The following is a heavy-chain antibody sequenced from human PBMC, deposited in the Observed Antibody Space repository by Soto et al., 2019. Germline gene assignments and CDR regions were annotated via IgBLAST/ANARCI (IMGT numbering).Heavy chain of an antibody. J-gene: IGHJ5*01. CDR1: GYTFTNYG. V-gene: IGHV1-18*01. D-gene: IGHD6-19*01. CDR2: ISTYNHNT. CDR3: AGIAVAGTGWFDS. Sequence: ASVKVSCKASGYTFTNYGISWMRQAPGQGLEWMGWISTYNHNTNYAQKLQGRVTMTTDTSTSTAYMELRSLRSDDTAVYYCAGIAVAGTGWFDSWGQGTLVTVS.